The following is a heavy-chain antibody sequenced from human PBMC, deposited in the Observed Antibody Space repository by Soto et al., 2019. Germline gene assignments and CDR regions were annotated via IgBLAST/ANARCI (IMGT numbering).Heavy chain of an antibody. V-gene: IGHV3-30*18. Sequence: PGGSLRLSCAASGFTFSSYGMHWVRQAPGKGLEWVAVISYDGSITYYADSVKGRFTISRDNSKNTLYLQMNSLRAEDTAVYYCAKVPLGYCSGGSCYSVDFYFDYWGQGTLVTVSS. J-gene: IGHJ4*02. CDR1: GFTFSSYG. D-gene: IGHD2-15*01. CDR2: ISYDGSIT. CDR3: AKVPLGYCSGGSCYSVDFYFDY.